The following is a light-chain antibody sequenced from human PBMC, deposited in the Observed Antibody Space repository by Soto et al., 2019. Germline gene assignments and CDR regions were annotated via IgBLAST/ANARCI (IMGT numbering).Light chain of an antibody. CDR1: QSVSGS. CDR3: QQDFHWLGT. CDR2: GAS. J-gene: IGKJ2*01. V-gene: IGKV3-15*01. Sequence: EIVMTQSPATLSVSPGERATLSCRASQSVSGSLAWFQQRPGQAPRLLIYGASTRATGVPDRFSGSGSGTEFTLTISSLQSEDFAVYYCQQDFHWLGTFGQGTKLEIK.